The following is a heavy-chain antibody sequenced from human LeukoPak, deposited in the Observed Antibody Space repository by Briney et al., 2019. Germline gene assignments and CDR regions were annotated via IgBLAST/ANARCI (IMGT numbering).Heavy chain of an antibody. CDR3: ARETRSSWSGP. CDR2: IYYSGST. CDR1: GGSISSGGYY. J-gene: IGHJ5*02. Sequence: SSESLSLTCTVSGGSISSGGYYWSWIREHPGKGLEWIGYIYYSGSTYYNPSLKSRVTISVDTSKNQFSLKLSSVTAADTAVYYCARETRSSWSGPWGQGTLVTVSS. D-gene: IGHD6-13*01. V-gene: IGHV4-31*03.